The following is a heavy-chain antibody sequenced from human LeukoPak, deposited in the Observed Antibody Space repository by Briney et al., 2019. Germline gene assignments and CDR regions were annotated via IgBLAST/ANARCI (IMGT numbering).Heavy chain of an antibody. V-gene: IGHV1-69*05. D-gene: IGHD5-18*01. Sequence: SVKVSCKASGGTFSSYAISWVRQAPGQGLEWMGRIIPIFGTANYAQKFKGRVTITTDESTSTAYMELSSLRSEDTAVYYCARGGYSYGYVGGFDPWGQGTLVTVSS. CDR2: IIPIFGTA. J-gene: IGHJ5*02. CDR3: ARGGYSYGYVGGFDP. CDR1: GGTFSSYA.